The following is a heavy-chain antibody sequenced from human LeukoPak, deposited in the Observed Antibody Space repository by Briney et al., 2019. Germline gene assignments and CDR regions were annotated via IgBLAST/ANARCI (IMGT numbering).Heavy chain of an antibody. CDR2: INPNSGGT. V-gene: IGHV1-2*02. CDR3: ARGGSHKLSSYDY. D-gene: IGHD1-26*01. CDR1: GYTLTGYY. Sequence: ASVKVSFKASGYTLTGYYMHWVRQAPGQGLEWMGWINPNSGGTNYAQKFQGRVTMTRDTSISTAYMELSRLRSDDTAVYYCARGGSHKLSSYDYWGQGTLVTVSS. J-gene: IGHJ4*02.